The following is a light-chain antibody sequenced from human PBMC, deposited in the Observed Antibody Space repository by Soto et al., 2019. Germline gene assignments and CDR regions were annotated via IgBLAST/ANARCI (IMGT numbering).Light chain of an antibody. CDR2: DVS. V-gene: IGLV2-14*03. Sequence: QSALTQPASVSGSPGQSITISCTGTSSDVGGNKYVSWYQHYPGKAPKLMICDVSNRPSGVSKRFSGSKSGNTASLTISGLQAEDEADYYCSAFTGTTYVFGTGTKLTVL. J-gene: IGLJ1*01. CDR3: SAFTGTTYV. CDR1: SSDVGGNKY.